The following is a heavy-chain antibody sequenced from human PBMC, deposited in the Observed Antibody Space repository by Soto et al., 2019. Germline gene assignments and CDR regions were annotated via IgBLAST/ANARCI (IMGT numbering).Heavy chain of an antibody. V-gene: IGHV4-4*02. J-gene: IGHJ6*02. CDR3: AGYYYGMDV. CDR1: GGSISSNNW. CDR2: IYHGGST. Sequence: SATLSLTCAVSGGSISSNNWWSWVRQPPGKGLEWIGYIYHGGSTNYNPSLKSRVTISVDTSKNQFSLKLSSVTAADTAVYYCAGYYYGMDVWGQGTTVTVS.